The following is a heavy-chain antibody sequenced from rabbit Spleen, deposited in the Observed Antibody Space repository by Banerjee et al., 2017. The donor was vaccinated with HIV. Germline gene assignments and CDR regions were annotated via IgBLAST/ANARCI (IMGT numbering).Heavy chain of an antibody. CDR1: RFSFSDRDV. CDR3: ARDPGSSFSSYGMGL. V-gene: IGHV1S45*01. D-gene: IGHD8-1*01. J-gene: IGHJ6*01. Sequence: QEQLVESGGGLVQPEGSLTLTCKASRFSFSDRDVMCWVRQAPGKGLEWIACIEGGSSAFSYFASWAKGRFTISKTSSTTVTLQLTSLTVADTATYFCARDPGSSFSSYGMGLWGPGTLVTVS. CDR2: IEGGSSAFS.